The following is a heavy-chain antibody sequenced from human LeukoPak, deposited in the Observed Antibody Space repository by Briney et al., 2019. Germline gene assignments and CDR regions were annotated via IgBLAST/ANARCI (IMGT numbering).Heavy chain of an antibody. V-gene: IGHV4-34*01. CDR1: GGSFSGYY. CDR2: INHSGST. CDR3: ARALHGYQLSGAYYFDY. D-gene: IGHD5-24*01. Sequence: PSETLSLTCAVYGGSFSGYYWSWIRQPPGKGLEWIGEINHSGSTNYNPSLKSRVTISVDTSKNQFSLKLSSVTAADTAVYYCARALHGYQLSGAYYFDYWGQGTLVTVSS. J-gene: IGHJ4*02.